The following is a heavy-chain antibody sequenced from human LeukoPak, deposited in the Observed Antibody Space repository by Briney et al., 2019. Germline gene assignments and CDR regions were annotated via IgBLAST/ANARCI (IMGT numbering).Heavy chain of an antibody. CDR1: GFTFNTYT. Sequence: GGSLRLSCAASGFTFNTYTMNWVRQAPGEGLEWVSCIDSSSSYIYYADSVKGRFTISRDNAKNSLYLQMNSLRAEDTAVYYCARDPTSSWETAFDIWGQGTMVTVSS. CDR3: ARDPTSSWETAFDI. D-gene: IGHD1-26*01. J-gene: IGHJ3*02. CDR2: IDSSSSYI. V-gene: IGHV3-21*01.